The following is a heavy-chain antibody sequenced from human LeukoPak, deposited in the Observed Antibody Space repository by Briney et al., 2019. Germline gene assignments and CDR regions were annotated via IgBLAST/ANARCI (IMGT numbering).Heavy chain of an antibody. D-gene: IGHD2-8*01. CDR3: AKDRAVMAYYYYYYMDV. Sequence: ASVKVSCKASGGTFSSYAISWVRQAPGQGLEWMGGIIPIFGTANYAQKFQGRVTITTDESTSTAYMELSSLRSEDTAVYYCAKDRAVMAYYYYYYMDVWGKGTTVTVSS. CDR1: GGTFSSYA. J-gene: IGHJ6*03. V-gene: IGHV1-69*05. CDR2: IIPIFGTA.